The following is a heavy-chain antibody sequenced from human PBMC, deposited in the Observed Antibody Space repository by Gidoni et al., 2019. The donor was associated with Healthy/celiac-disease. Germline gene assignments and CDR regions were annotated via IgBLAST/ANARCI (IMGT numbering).Heavy chain of an antibody. J-gene: IGHJ4*02. CDR2: ISYDGSNK. D-gene: IGHD4-17*01. CDR1: GFTFSSYA. Sequence: QVQLVESGGGVVQPGRSLRLSCAASGFTFSSYALQWVRQAPGKGLEWVAVISYDGSNKYYADSVKGRFTISRDNSKNTLYLQMNSLRAEDTAVYYCARDRADYGDYFDYWGQGTLVTVSS. V-gene: IGHV3-30*01. CDR3: ARDRADYGDYFDY.